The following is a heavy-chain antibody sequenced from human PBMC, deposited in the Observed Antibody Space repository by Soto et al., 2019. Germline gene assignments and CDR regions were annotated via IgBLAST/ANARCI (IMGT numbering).Heavy chain of an antibody. CDR2: VNPNNGDT. CDR1: GYTFSNYD. J-gene: IGHJ4*02. Sequence: HVQLVQSGAELKKPGASVKVSCKASGYTFSNYDMNWVRQATGQGPEWIGWVNPNNGDTGYAQKFQGRVTLTTDISTTTAYMELTSLRSEDTAIYYCEKVSRKGSAIDFDYWGQGPLISVSS. CDR3: EKVSRKGSAIDFDY. D-gene: IGHD3-10*01. V-gene: IGHV1-8*01.